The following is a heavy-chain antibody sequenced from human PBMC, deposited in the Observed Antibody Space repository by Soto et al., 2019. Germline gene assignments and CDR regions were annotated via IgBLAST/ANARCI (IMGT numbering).Heavy chain of an antibody. V-gene: IGHV1-69*13. CDR2: IIPIFGTA. CDR3: ARENYDSANSDDY. D-gene: IGHD3-16*01. CDR1: GGTFSSYA. Sequence: SVKVSCKASGGTFSSYAISWVRQAPGQGLEWMGGIIPIFGTANYAQKFQGRVTITADESTSTAYMELSSLRSEDTAVYYCARENYDSANSDDYWGQGTLVTVSS. J-gene: IGHJ4*02.